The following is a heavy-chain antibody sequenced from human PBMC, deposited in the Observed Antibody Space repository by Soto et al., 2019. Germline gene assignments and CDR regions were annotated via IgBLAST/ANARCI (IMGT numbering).Heavy chain of an antibody. D-gene: IGHD6-19*01. CDR2: IYYSGST. Sequence: QVQLQESGPGLVKPSETLSLTCTVSGGSISSYYWSWIRQPPGKGLEWIGYIYYSGSTNYSPSHKSRVTISVDTSKNQFSLKLSSVTAADTAVYYCARHELSSGDAFDIWGQGTMVTVSS. V-gene: IGHV4-59*08. J-gene: IGHJ3*02. CDR3: ARHELSSGDAFDI. CDR1: GGSISSYY.